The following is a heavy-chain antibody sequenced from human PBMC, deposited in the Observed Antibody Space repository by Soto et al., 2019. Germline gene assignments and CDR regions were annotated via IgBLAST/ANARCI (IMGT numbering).Heavy chain of an antibody. Sequence: LGGTLRLSCAASGFTFSSYDMTWVRQAPGKGLEWVAYISSSGSTIYYADSVKGRFTISRDNAKNSLYLQMNSLRAEDTAVYYCVSIIVVVPDNGLDVRGPGTTGT. V-gene: IGHV3-48*03. CDR1: GFTFSSYD. D-gene: IGHD2-2*01. CDR2: ISSSGSTI. J-gene: IGHJ6*02. CDR3: VSIIVVVPDNGLDV.